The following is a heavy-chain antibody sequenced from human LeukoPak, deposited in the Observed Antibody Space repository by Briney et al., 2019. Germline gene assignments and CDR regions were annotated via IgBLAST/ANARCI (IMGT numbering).Heavy chain of an antibody. V-gene: IGHV4-38-2*02. CDR1: GYSISSGYY. J-gene: IGHJ6*03. D-gene: IGHD3-3*01. Sequence: PSETLSLTCTVSGYSISSGYYWGWIRQPPGKGLEWIGSIYHSGSTYYNPSLKSRVTISVDASKNQFSLKLSSVTAADTAVYYCARESYDFWSGYYSYYMDVWGKGTTVTVSS. CDR3: ARESYDFWSGYYSYYMDV. CDR2: IYHSGST.